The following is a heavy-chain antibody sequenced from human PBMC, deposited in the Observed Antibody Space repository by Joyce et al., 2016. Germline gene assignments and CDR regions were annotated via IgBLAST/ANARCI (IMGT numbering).Heavy chain of an antibody. D-gene: IGHD3/OR15-3a*01. CDR1: GGSISTNTYY. CDR3: AREASAAGLGNCFDP. J-gene: IGHJ5*02. V-gene: IGHV4-39*02. CDR2: VYYSGRT. Sequence: QLHLQESGPGLVKPSETLSLTCTVSGGSISTNTYYWGWIRQPPGKGLEWIGSVYYSGRTYYNPSHKSRFTMSVDTSKNHFSLKLSSVGAADTAVYYCAREASAAGLGNCFDPWGQGTLVSVSS.